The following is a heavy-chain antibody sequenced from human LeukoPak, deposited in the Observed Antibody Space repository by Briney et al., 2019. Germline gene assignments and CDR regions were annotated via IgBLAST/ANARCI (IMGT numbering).Heavy chain of an antibody. Sequence: SETLSLTCAVYGGSFSGYYWSWIRQPPVKELEWIGEINHSGSTNYNPSLKSRVTISVDTSKNQFSLKLSSVTAADTAVYYCARSRPWGGYSYGYSFDYWGQGTLVTVSS. V-gene: IGHV4-34*01. D-gene: IGHD5-18*01. CDR3: ARSRPWGGYSYGYSFDY. CDR1: GGSFSGYY. CDR2: INHSGST. J-gene: IGHJ4*02.